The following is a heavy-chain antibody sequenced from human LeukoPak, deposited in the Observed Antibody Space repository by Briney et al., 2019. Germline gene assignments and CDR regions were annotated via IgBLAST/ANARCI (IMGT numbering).Heavy chain of an antibody. CDR3: ARRAGAYSHPYDY. Sequence: GGSLRLSCTVSGFTVSSNSMSWFRQAPGKGLEWVSFIYSDNTHYSDSVKGRFTISRDNSKNTLYLQMNSLSAEDTAVYYCARRAGAYSHPYDYWGQGTLVTVSS. D-gene: IGHD4/OR15-4a*01. CDR2: IYSDNT. J-gene: IGHJ4*02. V-gene: IGHV3-53*01. CDR1: GFTVSSNS.